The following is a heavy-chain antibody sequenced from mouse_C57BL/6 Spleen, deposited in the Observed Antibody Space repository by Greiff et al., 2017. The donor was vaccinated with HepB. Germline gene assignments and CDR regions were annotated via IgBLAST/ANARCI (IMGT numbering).Heavy chain of an antibody. J-gene: IGHJ3*01. Sequence: QVQLKESGPGLVQPSQSLSITCTVSGFSLTSYGVHWVRQSPGKGLEWLGVMWSGGSTDYNAAFISRLSISKDNSKSQVFFKMNSLQADDTAIYYCARNGIYSNSFAYWGQGTLVTVSA. CDR3: ARNGIYSNSFAY. V-gene: IGHV2-2*01. CDR2: MWSGGST. D-gene: IGHD2-5*01. CDR1: GFSLTSYG.